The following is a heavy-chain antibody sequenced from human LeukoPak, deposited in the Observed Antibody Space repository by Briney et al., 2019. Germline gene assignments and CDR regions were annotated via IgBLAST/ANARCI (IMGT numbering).Heavy chain of an antibody. Sequence: SVKVSCKASGGTFSSYAISWVRQAHGQGLEWMGGIIPIFGTANYAQKFQGRVTITADKSTSTAYMELSSLRSEDTAVYYCCDGDYYFDYWGQGTLVTVSS. V-gene: IGHV1-69*06. CDR2: IIPIFGTA. CDR3: CDGDYYFDY. J-gene: IGHJ4*02. D-gene: IGHD4-17*01. CDR1: GGTFSSYA.